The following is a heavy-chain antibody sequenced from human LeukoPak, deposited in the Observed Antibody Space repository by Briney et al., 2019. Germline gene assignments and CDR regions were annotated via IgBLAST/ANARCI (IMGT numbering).Heavy chain of an antibody. CDR1: GFTFSSYS. V-gene: IGHV3-48*01. Sequence: PGGALRLSCAASGFTFSSYSMNWVRQPRGKGRGWVSYISSSSSTIYYADSVKGRFTISRDNAKNSLYLQMNSLRAEDTAVYYCARDGAPDAFDIWGQGTMVTVSS. J-gene: IGHJ3*02. D-gene: IGHD3-16*01. CDR3: ARDGAPDAFDI. CDR2: ISSSSSTI.